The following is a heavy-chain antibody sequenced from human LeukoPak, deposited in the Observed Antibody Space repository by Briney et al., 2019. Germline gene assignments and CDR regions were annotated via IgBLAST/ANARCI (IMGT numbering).Heavy chain of an antibody. D-gene: IGHD3-16*02. Sequence: SETLSLTCAVYGGSFSGYYWSWIRQPPGEGLEWIGEINHSGSTNYNPSLKSRVTISVDTSKNQFSLKLSSVTAADTAVYYCARHCPTRPLNYVWGSYRYMYNWFDPWGQGTLVTVSS. CDR2: INHSGST. CDR3: ARHCPTRPLNYVWGSYRYMYNWFDP. J-gene: IGHJ5*02. V-gene: IGHV4-34*01. CDR1: GGSFSGYY.